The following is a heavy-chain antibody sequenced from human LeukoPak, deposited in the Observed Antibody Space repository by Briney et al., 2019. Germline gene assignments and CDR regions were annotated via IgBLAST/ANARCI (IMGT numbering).Heavy chain of an antibody. Sequence: SQTLSLTCTVSGGSISSGGYYWSWIRQHPGKGLEWIGYIYYSGSTYYNPSLKSRVTISVDTSKNQFSLKLGSVTAADTAVYYCARGGGSSSIASSLDRGVFDYWGQGTLVTVSS. V-gene: IGHV4-31*03. D-gene: IGHD6-6*01. CDR2: IYYSGST. CDR1: GGSISSGGYY. CDR3: ARGGGSSSIASSLDRGVFDY. J-gene: IGHJ4*02.